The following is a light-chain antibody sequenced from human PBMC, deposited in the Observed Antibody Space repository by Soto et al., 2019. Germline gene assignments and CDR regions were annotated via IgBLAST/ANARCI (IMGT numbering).Light chain of an antibody. J-gene: IGKJ1*01. V-gene: IGKV1-6*01. CDR1: QAIRND. Sequence: AIQMTQSPSSLSASVGDRVTITCRASQAIRNDLGWYQQNPGKAPKLLIYAASTLQSGVPSRFSGSGSGTDFTLTISSLQPEDFATYYCLQDYNYPWTFGQGTKVEIK. CDR2: AAS. CDR3: LQDYNYPWT.